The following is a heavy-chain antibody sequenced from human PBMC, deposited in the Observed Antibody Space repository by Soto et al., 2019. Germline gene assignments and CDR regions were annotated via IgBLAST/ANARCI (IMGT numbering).Heavy chain of an antibody. J-gene: IGHJ6*03. CDR2: IYYSGST. D-gene: IGHD1-7*01. Sequence: PSETLSLTCTVSGGSISSSSYYWGWIRQPPGKGLEWIGSIYYSGSTYYNPSLKGRVTISVDTSKNQFSLKLSSVTAADTAVYYCARHRAGTMYYYYYYMDVWGKGTTVTSP. V-gene: IGHV4-39*01. CDR1: GGSISSSSYY. CDR3: ARHRAGTMYYYYYYMDV.